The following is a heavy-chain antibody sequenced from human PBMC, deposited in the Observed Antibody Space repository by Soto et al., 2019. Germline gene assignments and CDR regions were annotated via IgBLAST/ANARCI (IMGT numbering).Heavy chain of an antibody. CDR2: INHSGST. D-gene: IGHD3-3*01. Sequence: TSETLSLTCAVYGGSFSGYYWSWIRQPPGKGLEWIGEINHSGSTNYNPSLKSRVTISVDTSKNQFSLKLSSVTAADTAVYYCARGHYDFWSGYFPYIWGQGTMVTVSS. CDR1: GGSFSGYY. J-gene: IGHJ3*02. V-gene: IGHV4-34*01. CDR3: ARGHYDFWSGYFPYI.